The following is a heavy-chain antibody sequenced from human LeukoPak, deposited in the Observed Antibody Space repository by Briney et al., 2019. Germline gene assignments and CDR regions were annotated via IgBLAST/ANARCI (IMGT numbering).Heavy chain of an antibody. J-gene: IGHJ5*02. CDR3: ARDAPEVLRYFDWFPGPTGNWFDP. D-gene: IGHD3-9*01. CDR1: GGSISSYY. V-gene: IGHV4-59*12. Sequence: PSETLSLTCTVSGGSISSYYWSWIRQPPGKGLEWIGYIYYSGSTNYNPSLKSRVTMSVDTSKNQFSLKLSSVTAADTAVYYCARDAPEVLRYFDWFPGPTGNWFDPWGQGTLVTVSS. CDR2: IYYSGST.